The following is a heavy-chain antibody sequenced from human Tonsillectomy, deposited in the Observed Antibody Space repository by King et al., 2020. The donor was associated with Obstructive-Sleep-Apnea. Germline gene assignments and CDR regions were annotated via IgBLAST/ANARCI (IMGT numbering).Heavy chain of an antibody. Sequence: QLVQSGAEVEKPGASVKVSCKASGYYFPSYHIHWVRQAPGLGLEWMGKINPSTGSSGGSTSYAQKFQGRVTLTRDTSTSTAYMELSSLRSDDTAVYYCTRQDYYDNSGYYNYWGQGTLVTVSS. V-gene: IGHV1-46*03. CDR1: GYYFPSYH. CDR3: TRQDYYDNSGYYNY. CDR2: INPSTGSSGGST. J-gene: IGHJ4*02. D-gene: IGHD3-22*01.